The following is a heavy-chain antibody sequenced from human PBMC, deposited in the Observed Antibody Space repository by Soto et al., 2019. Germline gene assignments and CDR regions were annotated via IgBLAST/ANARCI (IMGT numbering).Heavy chain of an antibody. CDR3: ATGGSKRVRGAIVEVFHLEF. Sequence: ELQLVESGGGLIQPGGSLRLSCAASGFTVTRNYMTWVRLAPGKGLECVSTIHTGGKTFYTDSVKGRFTVPRDASKNTVDLQMNTLSVEDTAVYYCATGGSKRVRGAIVEVFHLEFWGRGTVVTVSS. D-gene: IGHD3-10*01. V-gene: IGHV3-53*02. CDR2: IHTGGKT. CDR1: GFTVTRNY. J-gene: IGHJ4*02.